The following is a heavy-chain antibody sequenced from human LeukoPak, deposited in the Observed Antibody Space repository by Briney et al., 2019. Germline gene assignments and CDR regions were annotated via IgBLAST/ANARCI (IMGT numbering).Heavy chain of an antibody. CDR2: IKSITDGGTT. J-gene: IGHJ3*02. CDR3: AKLTGGNYYDSSGEPSGGAFDI. Sequence: GGSLRLSCAASGFTFSNAWMSWVRQAPGKGLEWVGRIKSITDGGTTDYAAPVKGRFTISRDDSKNTLYLQMNSLRAEDTAVYYCAKLTGGNYYDSSGEPSGGAFDIWGQGTMVTVSS. V-gene: IGHV3-15*01. D-gene: IGHD3-22*01. CDR1: GFTFSNAW.